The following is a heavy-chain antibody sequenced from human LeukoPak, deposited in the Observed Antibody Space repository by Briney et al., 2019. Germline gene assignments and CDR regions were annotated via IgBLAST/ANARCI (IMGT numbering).Heavy chain of an antibody. D-gene: IGHD5-24*01. CDR2: IYYTGTT. J-gene: IGHJ6*02. CDR3: ARDRDSILDV. Sequence: SETLSLTCTVSGGSISSSIYYWGWIRQPPGKGLECIGTIYYTGTTYYNPSLKSRVTMSVDTSKNQFSLKLSSVTAADTAIYYCARDRDSILDVWGQGTTVTVSS. CDR1: GGSISSSIYY. V-gene: IGHV4-39*07.